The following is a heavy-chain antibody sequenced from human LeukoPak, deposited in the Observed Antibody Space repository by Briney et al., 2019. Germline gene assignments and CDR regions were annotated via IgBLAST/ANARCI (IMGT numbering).Heavy chain of an antibody. CDR2: IYTSGST. Sequence: SETLSLTCTVSGGSISYYWSWIRQPAGKGLEWIGRIYTSGSTNYNPSLKSRVTISVDTSKNQFSLKLSSVTAADTAVYYCARARSSGLRYFDWLLTYYFDYWGQGTLVTVSS. J-gene: IGHJ4*02. V-gene: IGHV4-4*07. D-gene: IGHD3-9*01. CDR1: GGSISYY. CDR3: ARARSSGLRYFDWLLTYYFDY.